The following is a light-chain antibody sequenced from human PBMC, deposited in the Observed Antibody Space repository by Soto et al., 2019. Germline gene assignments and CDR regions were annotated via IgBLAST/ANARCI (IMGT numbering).Light chain of an antibody. CDR3: CSYAGTHTFVI. CDR2: DVN. CDR1: SSDVGGYNY. Sequence: QSALTQPRSVSGSPGQSVTISCTGTSSDVGGYNYVSWYQQHPGKAPKLMIYDVNKRPSGVPDRFSGSKSGNTASLTISGLQAADEAEYYCCSYAGTHTFVIFGAGTKLTVL. V-gene: IGLV2-11*01. J-gene: IGLJ2*01.